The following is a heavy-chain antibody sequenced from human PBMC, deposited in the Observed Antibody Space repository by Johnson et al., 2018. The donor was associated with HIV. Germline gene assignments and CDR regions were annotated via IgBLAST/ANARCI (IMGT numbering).Heavy chain of an antibody. CDR1: GFTFNPYG. CDR2: ISYDGSNK. V-gene: IGHV3-33*06. CDR3: AKDAGTYHPCCAFDV. Sequence: QVQLVESGGGVVQPGRSLRLSCAASGFTFNPYGIHWVRRAPGKGLEWVALISYDGSNKYYAESVKGRFTISRDNSKNTLYLQMNSRRVEDTAIYYCAKDAGTYHPCCAFDVWGQGTMVTVS. J-gene: IGHJ3*01. D-gene: IGHD3-10*01.